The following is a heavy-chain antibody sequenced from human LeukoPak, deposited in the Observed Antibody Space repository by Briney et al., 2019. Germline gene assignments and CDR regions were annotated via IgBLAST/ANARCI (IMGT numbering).Heavy chain of an antibody. D-gene: IGHD4-17*01. CDR1: GLTFSSYA. CDR3: AKATTVTTYSHFEY. CDR2: VRYDGSNK. Sequence: GGSLRLSCAASGLTFSSYAMHWVRQAPGRGLEWVAFVRYDGSNKYYADSVRGRFTISRDNSKNTLYLQMNSLRAEDTAVYYSAKATTVTTYSHFEYWGQGTLVTVSS. V-gene: IGHV3-30*02. J-gene: IGHJ4*02.